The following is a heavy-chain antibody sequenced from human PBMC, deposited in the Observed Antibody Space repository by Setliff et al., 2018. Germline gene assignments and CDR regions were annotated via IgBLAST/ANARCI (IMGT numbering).Heavy chain of an antibody. Sequence: GSLRLPCAASGFTFSNYAMRWVRQAPGKGLEWIGEINHSGSTNYNPSLKSRVTISVDTSKNQFSLKLSSVTAADTAVYYCARGRGDYWGQGTLVTVSS. CDR1: GFTFSNYA. CDR3: ARGRGDY. V-gene: IGHV4-34*01. J-gene: IGHJ4*02. CDR2: INHSGST.